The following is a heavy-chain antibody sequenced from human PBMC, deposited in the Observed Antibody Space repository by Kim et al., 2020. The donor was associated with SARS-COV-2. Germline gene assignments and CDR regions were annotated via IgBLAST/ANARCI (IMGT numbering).Heavy chain of an antibody. V-gene: IGHV4-34*01. CDR2: INHSGST. CDR1: GGSFSGYY. CDR3: ARVCAQYSSSWFHLTS. J-gene: IGHJ5*02. Sequence: SETLSLTCAVYGGSFSGYYWCWIRQPPGKGLEWIGEINHSGSTNYNPSLKSRVTISVDTSKNQFSLKLSSVTAADTAVYYCARVCAQYSSSWFHLTSWGQGTLVTVSS. D-gene: IGHD6-13*01.